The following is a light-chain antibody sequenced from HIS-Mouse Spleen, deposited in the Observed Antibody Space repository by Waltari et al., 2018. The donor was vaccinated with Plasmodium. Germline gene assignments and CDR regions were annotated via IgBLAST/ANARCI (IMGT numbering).Light chain of an antibody. CDR1: SSDVGGYNY. J-gene: IGLJ2*01. V-gene: IGLV2-8*01. CDR3: SSYAGSNNLV. Sequence: ISCTGTSSDVGGYNYVSWYQQHPGKAPKLMIYEVSKRPSGVPDRFSGSKSGNTASLTVSGLQAEDEADYFCSSYAGSNNLVFGGGTKLTVL. CDR2: EVS.